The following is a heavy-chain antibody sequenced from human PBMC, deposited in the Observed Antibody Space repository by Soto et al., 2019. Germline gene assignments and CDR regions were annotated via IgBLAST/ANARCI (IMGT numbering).Heavy chain of an antibody. Sequence: ASVKVSCKASGGTFSSYAISWVRQAPGQGLEWMGGIIPIFGTANYAQKFQGRVTITADESTSTAYMELSSLRSEDTAVYYCALDFWSGYYGWFDPWGQGTLVTVSS. CDR2: IIPIFGTA. D-gene: IGHD3-3*01. J-gene: IGHJ5*02. CDR1: GGTFSSYA. V-gene: IGHV1-69*13. CDR3: ALDFWSGYYGWFDP.